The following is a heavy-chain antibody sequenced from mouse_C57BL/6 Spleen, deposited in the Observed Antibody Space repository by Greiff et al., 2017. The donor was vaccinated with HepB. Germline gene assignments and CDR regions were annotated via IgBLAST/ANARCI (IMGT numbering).Heavy chain of an antibody. CDR2: INPNDGTT. CDR3: ARGNCECDHYALDY. V-gene: IGHV1-39*01. J-gene: IGHJ4*01. CDR1: GYSFTSYN. Sequence: VQLQQSGPELVKPGASVKISCKASGYSFTSYNMNWVKQSNGKSLEWIGVINPNDGTTSYNQKFKGKTTLTVDPSSSTAYMQLNSLTSEDSAAYYCARGNCECDHYALDYWGQGTSVTVSS.